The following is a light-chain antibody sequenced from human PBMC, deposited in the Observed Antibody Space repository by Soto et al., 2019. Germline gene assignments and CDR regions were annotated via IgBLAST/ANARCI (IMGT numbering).Light chain of an antibody. J-gene: IGLJ1*01. V-gene: IGLV2-23*01. Sequence: QSVLTQPASVSGSPGQSITISCTGSSSAVGSYRLVSWYQCHPGKVPKLIIYEGSKRPSGVSNRFSGTEPGNTASLTSSGLQAEDEADYFCCSSAPGRTVVFGTGTQLTVL. CDR1: SSAVGSYRL. CDR3: CSSAPGRTVV. CDR2: EGS.